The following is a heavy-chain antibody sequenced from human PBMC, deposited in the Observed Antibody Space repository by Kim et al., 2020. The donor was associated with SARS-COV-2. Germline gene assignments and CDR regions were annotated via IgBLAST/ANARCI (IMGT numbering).Heavy chain of an antibody. D-gene: IGHD2-21*01. J-gene: IGHJ4*02. V-gene: IGHV3-30-3*01. CDR1: GFTFSSYA. Sequence: GGSLRLSCAASGFTFSSYAMHWVRQAPGKGLEWVAVISYDGSNKYYADSVKGRFTISRDNSKNTLYLQMNSLRAEDTAVYYCARASGGYIHIVVVIAIKGVDYWGQGTLVTVSS. CDR2: ISYDGSNK. CDR3: ARASGGYIHIVVVIAIKGVDY.